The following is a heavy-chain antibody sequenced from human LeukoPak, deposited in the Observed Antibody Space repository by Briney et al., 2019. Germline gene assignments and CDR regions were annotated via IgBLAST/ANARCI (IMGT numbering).Heavy chain of an antibody. D-gene: IGHD2-15*01. CDR1: GFIFSHHG. CDR2: LTSRSTT. Sequence: GGSLRLSCVASGFIFSHHGMNWVRQAPGKGLEWVSGLTSRSTTYYADSVKGRFTISRDNSKNTLYLQMNSLRAEDTAVYYCAKDGVVAATPYYYYYMDVWGKGTTVTISS. V-gene: IGHV3-23*01. J-gene: IGHJ6*03. CDR3: AKDGVVAATPYYYYYMDV.